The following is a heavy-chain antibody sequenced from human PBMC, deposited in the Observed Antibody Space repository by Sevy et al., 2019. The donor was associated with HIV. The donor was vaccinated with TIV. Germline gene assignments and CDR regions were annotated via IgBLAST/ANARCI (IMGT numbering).Heavy chain of an antibody. J-gene: IGHJ4*02. CDR1: GFTFSKYS. D-gene: IGHD2-8*01. V-gene: IGHV3-23*01. Sequence: GGSLRLSCAASGFTFSKYSMSWVRQPPGKGLEWVSTLAFGCGEINYADSVKGRFTTSRVNSKSSVYLQMHNLRPEDTAVYYCAREGCTKPHDYWGQGTLVTVSS. CDR2: LAFGCGEI. CDR3: AREGCTKPHDY.